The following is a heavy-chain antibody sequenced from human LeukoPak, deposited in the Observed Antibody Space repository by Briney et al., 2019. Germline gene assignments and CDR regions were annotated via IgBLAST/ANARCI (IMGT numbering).Heavy chain of an antibody. V-gene: IGHV4-61*02. CDR2: IYTSGST. Sequence: TSQTLSLTCTVSGGSISSGSYYWGWIRQPAGKGLEWIGRIYTSGSTNYNPSLKSRVTISVDTSKNQFSLKLSSVTAADTAVYYCARDLRPGYCSSTSCYSRGELDYWGQGTLVTVS. CDR1: GGSISSGSYY. J-gene: IGHJ4*02. D-gene: IGHD2-2*03. CDR3: ARDLRPGYCSSTSCYSRGELDY.